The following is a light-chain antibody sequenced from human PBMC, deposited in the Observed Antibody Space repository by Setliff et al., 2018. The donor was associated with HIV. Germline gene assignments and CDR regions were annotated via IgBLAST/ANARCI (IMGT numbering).Light chain of an antibody. CDR2: YDS. CDR3: QVWDSSSGLYV. CDR1: NIGSKS. V-gene: IGLV3-21*04. J-gene: IGLJ1*01. Sequence: SYELTQPPSVSVAPGKTARITCGGNNIGSKSVHWYQQKPGQAPVLVIYYDSDRPSGIPERFSGSNSGNTATLTITRVEAGEEADHYCQVWDSSSGLYVFGTGTKVTVL.